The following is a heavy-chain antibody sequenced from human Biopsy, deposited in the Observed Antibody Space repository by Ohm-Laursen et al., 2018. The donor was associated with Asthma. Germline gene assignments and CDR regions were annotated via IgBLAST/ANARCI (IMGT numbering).Heavy chain of an antibody. D-gene: IGHD3-3*01. V-gene: IGHV3-33*01. J-gene: IGHJ6*02. CDR2: IWYDGSNK. Sequence: SSLRLSCAAFAFTFSTYWMTWVRQAPGKGLEWVAVIWYDGSNKYYADSVKGRFTISRDNSKNTLYLQMNSLRAEDTAVYYCARSIYDFWSGYYGMDVWGQGTTVTVSS. CDR1: AFTFSTYW. CDR3: ARSIYDFWSGYYGMDV.